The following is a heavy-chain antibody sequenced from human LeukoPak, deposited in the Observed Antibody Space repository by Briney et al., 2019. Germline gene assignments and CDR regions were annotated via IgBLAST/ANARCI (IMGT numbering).Heavy chain of an antibody. CDR1: GFTFSSYA. V-gene: IGHV3-30*04. J-gene: IGHJ5*02. CDR2: ISYDGSNK. Sequence: GGSLRLSCAASGFTFSSYAMHWVRQAPGKGLEWVAVISYDGSNKYYADSVKGRFTISRDNSKNTLYLQMNSLRAEDTAVYYCARPYYDFWSGYYVNWFDPWGQGTLVTVSS. CDR3: ARPYYDFWSGYYVNWFDP. D-gene: IGHD3-3*01.